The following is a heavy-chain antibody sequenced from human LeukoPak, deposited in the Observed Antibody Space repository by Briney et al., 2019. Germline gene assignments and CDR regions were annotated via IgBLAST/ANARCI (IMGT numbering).Heavy chain of an antibody. J-gene: IGHJ6*04. CDR1: GYTFTSYG. CDR3: ARCPHKQWLVSYYYGMDV. V-gene: IGHV1-18*04. CDR2: ISAYNGNT. D-gene: IGHD5-12*01. Sequence: ASVKVSCKASGYTFTSYGISWVRQAPGQGLEWIGWISAYNGNTNYAQKLQGRVTMTTDTSPSTAYMELRSLRSDDTAVYYCARCPHKQWLVSYYYGMDVWGKGTTVTVSS.